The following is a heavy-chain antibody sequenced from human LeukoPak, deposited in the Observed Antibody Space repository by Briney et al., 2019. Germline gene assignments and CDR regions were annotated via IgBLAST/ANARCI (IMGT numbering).Heavy chain of an antibody. J-gene: IGHJ4*02. CDR1: GFTFSDYG. CDR3: AKDFGVYYDRYNFDY. V-gene: IGHV3-30*18. Sequence: GGSLRLSCVASGFTFSDYGMHWVRQAPGKGLEWVAVISYDGSNKYYADSVKGRFTISRDNSKNTPYLQMNSLRAEDTAVYYCAKDFGVYYDRYNFDYWGQGTLVTVSS. D-gene: IGHD3-22*01. CDR2: ISYDGSNK.